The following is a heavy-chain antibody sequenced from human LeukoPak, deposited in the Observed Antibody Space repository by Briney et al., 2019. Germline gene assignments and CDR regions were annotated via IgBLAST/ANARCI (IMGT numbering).Heavy chain of an antibody. CDR2: ISGGGDST. CDR1: GFTFSNAW. CDR3: ATFQIVVVPAAEDFDY. V-gene: IGHV3-23*01. J-gene: IGHJ4*02. D-gene: IGHD2-2*01. Sequence: GGSLRLSCAASGFTFSNAWMSWVRQAPGKGLEWVSGISGGGDSTYYADSVKGRFTISRDNSKNTLYLQMDSLRAEDTAVYYCATFQIVVVPAAEDFDYWGQGTLVTVSS.